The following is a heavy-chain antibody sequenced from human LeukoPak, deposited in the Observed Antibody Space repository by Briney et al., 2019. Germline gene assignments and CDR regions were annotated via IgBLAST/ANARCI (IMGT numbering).Heavy chain of an antibody. Sequence: GGSLRLSCAASGFTFSSYAMSWVRQAPGKGLEGFSAISGSGGSTYYADSVKGRFTISRDNSKNTLYLQMNSLRAEDTAVYYCANDRTLAVAGLYYYYYMDVWGKGTTVTVSS. CDR1: GFTFSSYA. D-gene: IGHD6-19*01. CDR2: ISGSGGST. J-gene: IGHJ6*03. CDR3: ANDRTLAVAGLYYYYYMDV. V-gene: IGHV3-23*01.